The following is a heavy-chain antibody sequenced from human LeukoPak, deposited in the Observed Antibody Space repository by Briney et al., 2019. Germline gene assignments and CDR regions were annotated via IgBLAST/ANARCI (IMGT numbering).Heavy chain of an antibody. D-gene: IGHD2-15*01. CDR1: GYTFTSYG. V-gene: IGHV1-18*01. CDR3: ARDSTPLYYYYYYMDV. CDR2: ISAYNGNT. Sequence: ASVKVSCKASGYTFTSYGISWVRQAPGQGLEWMGWISAYNGNTNYAQKLQGRVTMTTDTSTSTAYMELRSLRSDDTAVYYCARDSTPLYYYYYYMDVWGKGPRSPSP. J-gene: IGHJ6*03.